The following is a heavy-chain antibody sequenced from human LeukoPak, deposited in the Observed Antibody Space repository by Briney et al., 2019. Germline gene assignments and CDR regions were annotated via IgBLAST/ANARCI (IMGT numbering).Heavy chain of an antibody. CDR2: MNPNSGNT. J-gene: IGHJ6*02. CDR1: GYTFTSYD. Sequence: ASVKVSCKASGYTFTSYDINWVRHATGQGLEWMGWMNPNSGNTGYAQKFQGRVTMTRNTSISTAYMELSSLRSEDTAVYYCATEGREGTQGYYYGMDVWGQGTTVTVSS. CDR3: ATEGREGTQGYYYGMDV. V-gene: IGHV1-8*01. D-gene: IGHD1-14*01.